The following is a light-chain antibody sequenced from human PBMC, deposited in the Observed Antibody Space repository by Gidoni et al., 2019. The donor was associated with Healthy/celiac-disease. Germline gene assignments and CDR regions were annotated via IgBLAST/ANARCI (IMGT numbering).Light chain of an antibody. V-gene: IGKV1-39*01. Sequence: DIQMTQSPSSLSASVGDRVTITCRASQIISSYLNWYQQKPGKAPKLLIYAASSLQSGVPSRFSGSGSGTDCTLTISSLQPEDFATYYCQQSYSTPVTFGQGTKVEIK. J-gene: IGKJ1*01. CDR2: AAS. CDR1: QIISSY. CDR3: QQSYSTPVT.